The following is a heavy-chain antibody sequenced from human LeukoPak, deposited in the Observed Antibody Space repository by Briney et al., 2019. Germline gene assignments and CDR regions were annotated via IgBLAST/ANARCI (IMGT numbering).Heavy chain of an antibody. V-gene: IGHV1-2*02. D-gene: IGHD3-22*01. CDR1: GYTFTGYY. CDR3: ARERYYGSSGCGY. J-gene: IGHJ4*02. Sequence: ASVKVSCKASGYTFTGYYMHWVRQAPGQGLEWMGWINPNSGGTNYAQKFQGRVTMTRDTSISTAYMELSRLRSDDTAVYYCARERYYGSSGCGYWGQGTLVTVSS. CDR2: INPNSGGT.